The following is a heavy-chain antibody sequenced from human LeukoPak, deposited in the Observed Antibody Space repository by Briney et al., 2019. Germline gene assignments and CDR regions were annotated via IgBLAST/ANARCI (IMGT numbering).Heavy chain of an antibody. Sequence: PSETLSLTCTVSGGSISSYYWSWIRQPPGKGLEWIGYIYYSGSTNYNPSLKSRVTMSVDTSKNQFSLKLSSVTAADTAVYYCARGPGTIFGVVIHFNAFDIWGQGTMVTVSS. CDR2: IYYSGST. V-gene: IGHV4-59*12. CDR3: ARGPGTIFGVVIHFNAFDI. J-gene: IGHJ3*02. CDR1: GGSISSYY. D-gene: IGHD3-3*01.